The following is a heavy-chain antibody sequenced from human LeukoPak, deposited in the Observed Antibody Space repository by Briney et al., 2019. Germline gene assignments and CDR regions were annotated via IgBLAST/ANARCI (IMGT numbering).Heavy chain of an antibody. Sequence: SVKVSCKASGGTFSSYAISWVRQAPGQGPEWMGGIIPIFGTANYAQKFQGRVTITADESTSTAYMELSSLRSEDTAVYYCAKDGGNDYSGGLWYFDYWGQETLSPSPQ. J-gene: IGHJ4*02. D-gene: IGHD5-12*01. CDR2: IIPIFGTA. CDR3: AKDGGNDYSGGLWYFDY. CDR1: GGTFSSYA. V-gene: IGHV1-69*13.